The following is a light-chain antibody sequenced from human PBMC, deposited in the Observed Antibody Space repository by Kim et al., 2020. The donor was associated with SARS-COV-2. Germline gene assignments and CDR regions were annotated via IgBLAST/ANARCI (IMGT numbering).Light chain of an antibody. CDR3: QHYSRFPYT. J-gene: IGKJ2*01. CDR1: QNISNW. CDR2: RTS. Sequence: SASVGDRVTITCRASQNISNWLAWFQQKPGKAPNLLIYRTSNLQSGVPSRFIGSGSGTEFTLTIDSLQPDDFATYYCQHYSRFPYTFGQGTKLEI. V-gene: IGKV1-5*03.